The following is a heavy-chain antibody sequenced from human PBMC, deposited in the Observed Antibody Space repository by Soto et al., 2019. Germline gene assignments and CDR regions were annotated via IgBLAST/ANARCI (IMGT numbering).Heavy chain of an antibody. CDR1: GYTFTGYY. D-gene: IGHD6-13*01. Sequence: ASVKVSCKASGYTFTGYYMYWVRQAPGQGLEWMGWINPNSGGTNYAQKFQGWVTMTRDTSISTAYMELSRLRSDDTAVYYCARARYSSSWGQNYYYYGMDVWGQGTTVTVSS. CDR2: INPNSGGT. V-gene: IGHV1-2*04. CDR3: ARARYSSSWGQNYYYYGMDV. J-gene: IGHJ6*02.